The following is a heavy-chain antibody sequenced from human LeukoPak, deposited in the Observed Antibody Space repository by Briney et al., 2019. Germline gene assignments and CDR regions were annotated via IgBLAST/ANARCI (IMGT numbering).Heavy chain of an antibody. CDR2: ITTSGGT. CDR1: GFAFRSYT. CDR3: AKNSPKPAGTYFQH. J-gene: IGHJ1*01. V-gene: IGHV3-23*01. D-gene: IGHD2-2*01. Sequence: GGSLRLSCAASGFAFRSYTMTWVRLAPAPGKGLEWVSTITTSGGTNYADSVKGRFTISRGNSKNTLYLQMNSLRAEDTAVYYCAKNSPKPAGTYFQHCGQGTLVTVSS.